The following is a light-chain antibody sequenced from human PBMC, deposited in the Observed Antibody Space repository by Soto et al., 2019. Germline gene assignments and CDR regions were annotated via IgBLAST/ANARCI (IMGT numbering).Light chain of an antibody. V-gene: IGKV1-27*01. J-gene: IGKJ3*01. Sequence: DIPMTQSPSSLSASVGDRVTITCRASQGINNYVAWYQQKPGKPPKLLIYAASTLESGVPSRFSGSGSGTEFTLTINSRQPNNVETYCCQRYSIVPVFGPGTKVDIK. CDR2: AAS. CDR1: QGINNY. CDR3: QRYSIVPV.